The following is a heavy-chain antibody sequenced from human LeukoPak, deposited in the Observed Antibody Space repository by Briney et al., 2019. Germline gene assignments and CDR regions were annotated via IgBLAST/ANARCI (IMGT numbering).Heavy chain of an antibody. D-gene: IGHD3-10*01. V-gene: IGHV4-59*08. CDR2: IYYSGST. J-gene: IGHJ4*02. CDR3: VRHWYYYGSGGYVDYFDY. Sequence: SETLSLTCTVSGGSISSYYWSWIRQPPGKGLEWLGYIYYSGSTNYNPSLKSRVTISVDTSKNQFSLKLSSVTAADTAVYYCVRHWYYYGSGGYVDYFDYWGQGTLVTVSS. CDR1: GGSISSYY.